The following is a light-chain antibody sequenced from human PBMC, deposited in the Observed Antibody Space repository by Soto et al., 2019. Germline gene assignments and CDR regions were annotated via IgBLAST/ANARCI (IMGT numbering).Light chain of an antibody. CDR3: QQYNSWPLT. Sequence: ETVMTQSPATLSMSPGERATLSCRASKSLNSDLAWYQQNPGQAPRLLIYGASTRATGIPGRFSGSGSGTEFTLTITSLQSEDFAVYYCQQYNSWPLTFGGGTKVDIK. CDR1: KSLNSD. CDR2: GAS. V-gene: IGKV3-15*01. J-gene: IGKJ4*01.